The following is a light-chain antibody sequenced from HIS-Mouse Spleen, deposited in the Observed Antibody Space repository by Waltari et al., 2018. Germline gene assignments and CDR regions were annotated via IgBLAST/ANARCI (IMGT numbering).Light chain of an antibody. CDR2: AAS. Sequence: DIQMTQSPSSLSASVGDRVTITCRASQSIRSYLNWYQKKPGKAPQLMVYAASSLQSGVPSRFSGSGSGTDFTLTISSLQPEEFATYYGQQSYSTPQWTFGQGTKVEIK. CDR1: QSIRSY. V-gene: IGKV1-39*01. J-gene: IGKJ1*01. CDR3: QQSYSTPQWT.